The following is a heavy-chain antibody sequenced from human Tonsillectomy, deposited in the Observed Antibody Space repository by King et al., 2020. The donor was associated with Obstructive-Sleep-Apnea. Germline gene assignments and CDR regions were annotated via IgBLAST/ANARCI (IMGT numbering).Heavy chain of an antibody. J-gene: IGHJ5*02. CDR1: GYSFTSYW. CDR3: ARRRYYDSSGYYGSNWFDP. V-gene: IGHV5-10-1*01. Sequence: QLVQSGAEVKKPGASLRISCKGSGYSFTSYWITWVRQMPGKGLEWMGRIDPSDSYTNYSPSFQGHVTISADKSISTAYLQWSSLKASDTAMYYCARRRYYDSSGYYGSNWFDPWGQGTLVTVSS. CDR2: IDPSDSYT. D-gene: IGHD3-22*01.